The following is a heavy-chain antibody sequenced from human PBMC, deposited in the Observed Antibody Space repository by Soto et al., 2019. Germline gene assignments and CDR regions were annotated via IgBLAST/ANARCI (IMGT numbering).Heavy chain of an antibody. V-gene: IGHV4-31*01. Sequence: QVQLQESGPGLVKPSQTLSLTCTVSGGSISNGNYYWTWIRQLPGKGLEWIGNIYYTGSTSYNPSLKSPVTLSIATSKTQFSLKLMSVVAPDTAMYSCAKNGTPRPWFAPWRQGTLVTVSS. CDR2: IYYTGST. CDR1: GGSISNGNYY. CDR3: AKNGTPRPWFAP. J-gene: IGHJ5*02. D-gene: IGHD1-26*01.